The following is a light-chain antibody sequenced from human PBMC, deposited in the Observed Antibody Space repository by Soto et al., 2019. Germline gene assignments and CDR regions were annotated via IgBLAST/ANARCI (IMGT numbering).Light chain of an antibody. J-gene: IGKJ1*01. V-gene: IGKV1-5*01. Sequence: SQVTESPSTLAASLGVRVTITYRSSHIIERWMAWYHERRGKAPSLLIFDAPTLHSGVPSRCSSSGSGSDFTRTTSSLQPDDFATYYCQKFASSTPFGQGPKV. CDR1: HIIERW. CDR2: DAP. CDR3: QKFASSTP.